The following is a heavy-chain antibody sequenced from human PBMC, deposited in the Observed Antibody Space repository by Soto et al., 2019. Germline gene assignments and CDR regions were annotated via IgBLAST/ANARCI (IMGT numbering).Heavy chain of an antibody. Sequence: SETLSLTCAVYGGSFSGYYWSWIRQPPGRGLEWIGEINHSGSTNYNPSLKSRVTISVDTSKNQFSLKLSSVTAADTAAYYCARRIVGVTTIDYWGQGTPVTVS. V-gene: IGHV4-34*01. D-gene: IGHD1-26*01. CDR1: GGSFSGYY. J-gene: IGHJ4*02. CDR2: INHSGST. CDR3: ARRIVGVTTIDY.